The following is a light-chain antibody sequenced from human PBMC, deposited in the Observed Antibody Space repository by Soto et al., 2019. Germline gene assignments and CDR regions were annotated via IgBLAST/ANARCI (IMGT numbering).Light chain of an antibody. Sequence: DIQMTQSPSTLSASVGDRVTITCRASQSISSWLAWYQQKPGKAPKLLIYGASSLDSGVPSRFSGSGSVTEFTLTIDSLQPDDFATYYCQQYSSSSPTFGQGTKLEI. V-gene: IGKV1-5*01. CDR2: GAS. CDR1: QSISSW. CDR3: QQYSSSSPT. J-gene: IGKJ2*01.